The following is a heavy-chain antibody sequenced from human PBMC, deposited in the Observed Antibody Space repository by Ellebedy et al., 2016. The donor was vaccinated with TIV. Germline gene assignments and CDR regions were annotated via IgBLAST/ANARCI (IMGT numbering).Heavy chain of an antibody. CDR3: ARAYSYRFDY. Sequence: PGGSLRLSCAASGFTVSNNHMSWVRQAPGKGLEWVSLIYSGGSTNYADSVKGRFTVSRDNSKNTLYLQLNSLRAEDTAVYYCARAYSYRFDYWGQGTLVTVSS. V-gene: IGHV3-53*01. J-gene: IGHJ4*02. CDR2: IYSGGST. CDR1: GFTVSNNH. D-gene: IGHD5-18*01.